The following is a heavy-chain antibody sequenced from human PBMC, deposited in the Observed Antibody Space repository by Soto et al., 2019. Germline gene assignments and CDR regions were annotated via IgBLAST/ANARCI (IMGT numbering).Heavy chain of an antibody. D-gene: IGHD3-10*02. CDR1: GFSLDTHGLG. CDR2: IYWDGDK. J-gene: IGHJ4*02. CDR3: TRRPSIPAVPGTMWLRVYHVDY. Sequence: QITLKESGPPLVKPTQTLTLTCTFSGFSLDTHGLGVVWIRQPPGKALEWLALIYWDGDKRYSPSLESRLTITKDPSKTQVVLTMTSLDPIDTPTYYCTRRPSIPAVPGTMWLRVYHVDYWGQGILVTVSS. V-gene: IGHV2-5*02.